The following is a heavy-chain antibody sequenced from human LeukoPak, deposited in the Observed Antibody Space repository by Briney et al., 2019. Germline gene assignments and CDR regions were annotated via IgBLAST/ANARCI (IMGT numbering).Heavy chain of an antibody. CDR3: ARITDSGYDSAYFDY. CDR2: IYPGDSDT. CDR1: GCTFTSYW. J-gene: IGHJ4*02. Sequence: GESLKISCKGSGCTFTSYWIGWVRQMPGKGLEWMGIIYPGDSDTRYSPSFQGQVTISADKSISTAYLQWSSLKASDTAMYYCARITDSGYDSAYFDYWGQGTLVTVSS. D-gene: IGHD5-12*01. V-gene: IGHV5-51*01.